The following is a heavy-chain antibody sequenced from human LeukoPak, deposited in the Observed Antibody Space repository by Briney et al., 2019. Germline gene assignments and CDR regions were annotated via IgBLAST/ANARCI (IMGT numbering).Heavy chain of an antibody. J-gene: IGHJ4*02. V-gene: IGHV3-74*03. CDR3: SKERPEEYYASGSYFDY. D-gene: IGHD3-10*01. CDR2: INGDGTST. CDR1: GFTFSSYW. Sequence: GGSLRLSCAASGFTFSSYWMHWVRQAPGKGLVWVLRINGDGTSTKYADSVKGRFTISRDNSKYTVYLEMNSLRVEDTAMYYCSKERPEEYYASGSYFDYWGQGTLVTVSS.